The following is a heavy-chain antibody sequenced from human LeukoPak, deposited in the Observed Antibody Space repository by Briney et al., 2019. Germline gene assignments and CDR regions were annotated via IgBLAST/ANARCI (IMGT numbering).Heavy chain of an antibody. V-gene: IGHV1-69*04. J-gene: IGHJ4*02. CDR1: GGTFSSYA. CDR3: ASSIAAAGRSIDY. D-gene: IGHD6-13*01. Sequence: SVKVSCKASGGTFSSYAISWVRQAPGQGLEWMGRIIPILGIANYAQKFQGRVTITADKSTSTAYMELSSLRSEDTAVYYCASSIAAAGRSIDYWGQGTLVTVSS. CDR2: IIPILGIA.